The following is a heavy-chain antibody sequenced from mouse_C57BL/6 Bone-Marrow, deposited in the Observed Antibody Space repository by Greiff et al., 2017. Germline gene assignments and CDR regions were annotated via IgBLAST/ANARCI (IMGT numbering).Heavy chain of an antibody. CDR1: GYAFSSSW. CDR2: ISPGDGDT. J-gene: IGHJ1*03. Sequence: QVQLQQSGPELVKPGASVKISCKASGYAFSSSWMNWVKQRPGKGLEWIGRISPGDGDTNYNGKFKGKATLTADKSSSTAYMQLSSLKSEDSAVSCCAGYYGSYWYFGVWGTALTVTVAS. CDR3: AGYYGSYWYFGV. D-gene: IGHD1-1*01. V-gene: IGHV1-82*01.